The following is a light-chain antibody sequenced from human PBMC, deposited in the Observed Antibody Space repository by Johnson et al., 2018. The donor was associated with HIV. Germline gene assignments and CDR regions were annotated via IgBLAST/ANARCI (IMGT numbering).Light chain of an antibody. CDR1: KLGDKY. J-gene: IGLJ1*01. V-gene: IGLV3-1*01. CDR3: GTWDSSLRTAF. Sequence: LTQPPSVSVSPGQTASITCSGDKLGDKYACWYQQKPGQSPVLVIHQDSKRPSGIPERFSGSNSGNTATLTISGTQAMDEADYYCGTWDSSLRTAFFGTGTKVTVL. CDR2: QDS.